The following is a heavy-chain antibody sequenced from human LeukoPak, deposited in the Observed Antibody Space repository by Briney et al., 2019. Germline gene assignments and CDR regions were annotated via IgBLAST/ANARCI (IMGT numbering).Heavy chain of an antibody. CDR2: IYQGEST. CDR3: ARHEANYYYYYMDV. D-gene: IGHD3-10*01. V-gene: IGHV4-39*01. CDR1: GGSVNSVTYY. J-gene: IGHJ6*03. Sequence: STTLSLXCAVSGGSVNSVTYYWAWVRQPPGKGLEWIGSIYQGESTYSNPSLESRVSMSVDTSKNQFSLRLTSVTAADTAVYYCARHEANYYYYYMDVWGEGTIVTVSS.